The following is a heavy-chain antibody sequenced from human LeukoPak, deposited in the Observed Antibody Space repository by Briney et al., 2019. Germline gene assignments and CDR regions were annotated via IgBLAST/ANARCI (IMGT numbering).Heavy chain of an antibody. Sequence: PSETLSLTCTVSGDSISSYYWSWIRQPPGKGLEWIGYIYYDGSTNYNPSLKSRVTISVDTSKNQFSLRLSSMTAADTAVYYCAILPTVWGKGTLVTVSS. CDR1: GDSISSYY. CDR2: IYYDGST. CDR3: AILPTV. V-gene: IGHV4-59*01. J-gene: IGHJ4*02. D-gene: IGHD1-14*01.